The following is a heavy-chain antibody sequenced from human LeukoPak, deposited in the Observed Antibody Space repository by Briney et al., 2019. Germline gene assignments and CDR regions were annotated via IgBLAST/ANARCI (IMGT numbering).Heavy chain of an antibody. J-gene: IGHJ4*02. CDR3: AKEAAAGGYFDY. D-gene: IGHD6-13*01. CDR2: ISGSGSST. CDR1: GFTFSSYG. Sequence: GGSLRLSCAASGFTFSSYGMSWVRQAPGKGLEWVSAISGSGSSTYYAASVKGRFTISRDNSKNTLYLQMNSLRAEDTAVYYCAKEAAAGGYFDYWGQGTLVTVSS. V-gene: IGHV3-23*01.